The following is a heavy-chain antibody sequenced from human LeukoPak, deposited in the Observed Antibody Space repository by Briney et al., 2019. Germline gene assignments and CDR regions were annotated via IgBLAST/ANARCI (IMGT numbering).Heavy chain of an antibody. J-gene: IGHJ6*03. V-gene: IGHV3-30*02. Sequence: GGSLRLSCAASGFTFSTYSMNWVRQAPGKGLEWVAFIRYDGGNKYYADSVKGRFTISRDNSKNTLSLQMNSLRAEDTAVYYSGAGRFMDVWGKGTTVTVSS. D-gene: IGHD1-26*01. CDR1: GFTFSTYS. CDR3: GAGRFMDV. CDR2: IRYDGGNK.